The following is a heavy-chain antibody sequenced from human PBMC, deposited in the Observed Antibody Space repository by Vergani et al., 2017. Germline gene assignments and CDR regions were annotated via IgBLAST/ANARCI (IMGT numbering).Heavy chain of an antibody. V-gene: IGHV3-30*18. J-gene: IGHJ3*02. Sequence: QVHLVESGGGVVQPGRSLRLSCVVSGFTSSYYGMHWVRQAPGKGLEWVAVISYDGTQKYYADSVKGRFTISRDNSKNTLFLHMNSLRPEDTAVYYCAKVGRSEVAGTFGAFDIWGQGTMVTVSS. CDR2: ISYDGTQK. CDR1: GFTSSYYG. D-gene: IGHD6-19*01. CDR3: AKVGRSEVAGTFGAFDI.